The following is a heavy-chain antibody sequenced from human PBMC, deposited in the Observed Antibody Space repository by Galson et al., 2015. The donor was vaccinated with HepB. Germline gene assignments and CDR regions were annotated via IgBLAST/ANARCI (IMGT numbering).Heavy chain of an antibody. V-gene: IGHV3-53*01. CDR3: ARDREAGGAFDI. J-gene: IGHJ3*02. CDR2: IYSGGST. Sequence: SLRLSCAASGFTVSSNYMSWVRQAPGKGLEWVSVIYSGGSTYYADSVKGRFTITRDNSKNTLYVQMNSLRAEDTAVYYCARDREAGGAFDIWGQGTMVTVSS. D-gene: IGHD1-26*01. CDR1: GFTVSSNY.